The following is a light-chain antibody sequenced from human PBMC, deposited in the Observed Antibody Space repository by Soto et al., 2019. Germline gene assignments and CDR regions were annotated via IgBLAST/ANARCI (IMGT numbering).Light chain of an antibody. CDR2: SNN. Sequence: QSVLTQPPSASGTPGQRVTISCSGSSSNIGSNTLNWYQQLPGTAPKLLIYSNNQRPSGVPYRFSGSKSGTSASLAISGLQAEDEADYYCAACADRQTCVVFGGGTKLTVL. CDR3: AACADRQTCVV. CDR1: SSNIGSNT. V-gene: IGLV1-44*01. J-gene: IGLJ2*01.